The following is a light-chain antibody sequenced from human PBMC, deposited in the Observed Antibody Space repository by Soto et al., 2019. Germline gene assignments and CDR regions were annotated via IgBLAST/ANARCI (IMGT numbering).Light chain of an antibody. V-gene: IGKV1-5*03. CDR3: QQYENSWT. CDR1: QNINTW. Sequence: DIQVNQSPSTLSASVGDRVTIACRASQNINTWLAWYQQKPGKAPKLLIYKASNLESGVPSRFSGSGSGTEFTLTISSLQPDDFATYYCQQYENSWTFGQGTKVESK. CDR2: KAS. J-gene: IGKJ1*01.